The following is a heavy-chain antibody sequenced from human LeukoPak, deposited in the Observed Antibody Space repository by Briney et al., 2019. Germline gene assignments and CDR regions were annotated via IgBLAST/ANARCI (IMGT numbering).Heavy chain of an antibody. CDR1: GFTLSNAW. Sequence: GGSLRLSCAASGFTLSNAWMNWVRQAPGKGLEWVANIKQDGSKNSYVDSVKGRFTISRDNAKNSLYLQMNSLRAEDTAIYYCTRVGYIDEGIDYWGQGTLVTVSS. CDR3: TRVGYIDEGIDY. V-gene: IGHV3-7*04. CDR2: IKQDGSKN. J-gene: IGHJ4*02. D-gene: IGHD5-24*01.